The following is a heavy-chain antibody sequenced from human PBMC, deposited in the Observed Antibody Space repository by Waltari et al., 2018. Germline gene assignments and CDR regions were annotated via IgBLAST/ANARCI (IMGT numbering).Heavy chain of an antibody. V-gene: IGHV3-30*02. J-gene: IGHJ6*02. CDR1: GLTFRSYG. CDR3: AKTDTAMVSVYYYGMDV. CDR2: IRYDGSNK. D-gene: IGHD5-18*01. Sequence: QVQLVESGGGVVQPGGSLRLSCAVSGLTFRSYGMHWVRQAPGKGLEWVAFIRYDGSNKCYADSVKGRFTISRDNSKNTLYLQMNSLRAEDTAVYYCAKTDTAMVSVYYYGMDVWGQGTTVTVSS.